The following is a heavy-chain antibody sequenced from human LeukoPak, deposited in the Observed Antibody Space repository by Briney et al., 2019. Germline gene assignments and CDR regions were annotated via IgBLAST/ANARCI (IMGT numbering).Heavy chain of an antibody. CDR3: ARGPEPYYDILTGYYNVGWFDP. D-gene: IGHD3-9*01. V-gene: IGHV1-8*03. Sequence: ASVKVSCKASGYTFTSYDINWVRQATGQGLEWMGWMNPNSGNTGYAQKFQGRVTITRNTSISTAYMELSSLRSEDTAVYYCARGPEPYYDILTGYYNVGWFDPWGQGTLVTVSS. CDR1: GYTFTSYD. J-gene: IGHJ5*02. CDR2: MNPNSGNT.